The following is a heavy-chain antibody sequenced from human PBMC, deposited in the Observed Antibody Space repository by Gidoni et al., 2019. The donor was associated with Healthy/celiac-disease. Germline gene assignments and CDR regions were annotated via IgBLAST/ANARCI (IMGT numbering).Heavy chain of an antibody. Sequence: QVQLVESGGGVVQPGRSLRLSCAASGFTFSSYAMHWVRQAPGKGLEWVAVISYDGSNKYYADSVKGRFTISRDNSKNTLYLQMNSLRAEDTAVYYCARDATRGYSYGTLDYWGQGTLVTVSS. D-gene: IGHD5-18*01. V-gene: IGHV3-30-3*01. CDR3: ARDATRGYSYGTLDY. CDR1: GFTFSSYA. J-gene: IGHJ4*02. CDR2: ISYDGSNK.